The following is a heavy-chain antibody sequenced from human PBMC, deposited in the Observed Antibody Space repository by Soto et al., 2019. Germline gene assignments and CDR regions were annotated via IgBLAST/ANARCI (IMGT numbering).Heavy chain of an antibody. V-gene: IGHV3-23*01. D-gene: IGHD6-19*01. J-gene: IGHJ5*02. CDR1: GFTFSSYA. CDR3: AKVLISSGWSTGFDP. Sequence: EVQLLESGGGLVQPGGSLRLSCAASGFTFSSYAMTWVRQAPGKGLEWVSVISGSGGSAQYADSVRGRFTISRDNAWDTVYLHMNSLRVEDTAIYYCAKVLISSGWSTGFDPRGQGNLVTVSS. CDR2: ISGSGGSA.